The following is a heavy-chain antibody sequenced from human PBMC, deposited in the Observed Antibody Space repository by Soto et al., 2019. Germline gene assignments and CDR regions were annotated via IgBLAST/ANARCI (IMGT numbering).Heavy chain of an antibody. CDR1: GDSITSNSYF. J-gene: IGHJ4*02. CDR2: IYYSGTT. CDR3: ARHFSVEYSDS. Sequence: SETLSLTCTVSGDSITSNSYFWAWIRQPPGKGLEWIGSIYYSGTTYYNPSLKSRVTISVDRSKNQFSLKLSSVTAADTAVYYCARHFSVEYSDSWGQGALVTAS. V-gene: IGHV4-39*01.